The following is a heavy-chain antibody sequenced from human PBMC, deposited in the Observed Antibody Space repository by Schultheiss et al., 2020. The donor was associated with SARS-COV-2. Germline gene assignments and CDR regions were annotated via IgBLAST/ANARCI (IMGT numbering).Heavy chain of an antibody. Sequence: GESLKISCAASGFTFSSYAMSWVRQAPGKGLEWVSAISGSGGSTYYADSVKGRFTISRYNSKNTLYLQMNSLRAEDTAVYYCAKVYYGDYVTPLDYWGQGTLVTVSS. CDR1: GFTFSSYA. V-gene: IGHV3-23*01. CDR2: ISGSGGST. J-gene: IGHJ4*02. CDR3: AKVYYGDYVTPLDY. D-gene: IGHD4-17*01.